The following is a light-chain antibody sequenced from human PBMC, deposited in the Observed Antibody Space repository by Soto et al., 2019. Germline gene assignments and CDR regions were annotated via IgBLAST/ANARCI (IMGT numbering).Light chain of an antibody. CDR2: GTS. CDR3: QQYHNWPRT. V-gene: IGKV3-15*01. J-gene: IGKJ1*01. CDR1: QSIRNN. Sequence: EILMTQSPATLSVSPGERATLSCRASQSIRNNLAWIQQKPGQAPRLLIYGTSTRATDIPARFSGSGSGTEFTLTISSLQSEDFALYYCQQYHNWPRTFGQGTKVEIK.